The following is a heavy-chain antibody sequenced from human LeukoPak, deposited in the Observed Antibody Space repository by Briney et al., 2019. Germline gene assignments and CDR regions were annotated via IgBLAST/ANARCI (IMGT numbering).Heavy chain of an antibody. D-gene: IGHD3-16*02. J-gene: IGHJ3*02. CDR3: ARGQIMITFGGVIAPTYDAFDI. V-gene: IGHV1-18*01. CDR2: ISAYNGNT. Sequence: GGPVKVSCKASGYTFTSYGISWVRQAPGQGLEWMGWISAYNGNTNYAQKLQGRVTVTTDTSTSTAYMELRSLRSDDTAVYYCARGQIMITFGGVIAPTYDAFDIWGQGTMVTVSS. CDR1: GYTFTSYG.